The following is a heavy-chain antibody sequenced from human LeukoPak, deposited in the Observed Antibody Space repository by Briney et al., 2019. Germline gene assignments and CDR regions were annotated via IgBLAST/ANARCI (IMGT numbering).Heavy chain of an antibody. D-gene: IGHD1-26*01. V-gene: IGHV1-18*01. CDR3: ERDEATGYFDY. J-gene: IGHJ4*02. Sequence: ASVQVSCQASGYTFTSYGIIWVRQAPGQGVEWMGCISAYTGNTNYAQKLQGRVTMTTDTSTSTAYMKLRSLRSEDTAVYYCERDEATGYFDYWGQGTLVTVSS. CDR1: GYTFTSYG. CDR2: ISAYTGNT.